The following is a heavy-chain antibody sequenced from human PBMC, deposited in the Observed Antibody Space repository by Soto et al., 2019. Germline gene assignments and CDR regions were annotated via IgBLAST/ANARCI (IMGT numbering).Heavy chain of an antibody. CDR1: GFTFSSYG. CDR2: ISYDGSKN. J-gene: IGHJ4*02. CDR3: AKDFPTVTPLPDY. D-gene: IGHD4-17*01. V-gene: IGHV3-30*18. Sequence: QVQLVESGGGVVQPGRSLRLSCAASGFTFSSYGMHWDRQAPGKGLEWVAVISYDGSKNCYADSVKGRFTISRDNSKNTTYLQVNSLRDEDTAVYYCAKDFPTVTPLPDYWGQGTLVTVSS.